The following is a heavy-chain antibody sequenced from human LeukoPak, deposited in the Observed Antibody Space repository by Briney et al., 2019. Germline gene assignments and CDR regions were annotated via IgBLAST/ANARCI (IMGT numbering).Heavy chain of an antibody. D-gene: IGHD3-10*01. J-gene: IGHJ5*02. Sequence: GGSLRLSCAASGFTFSSYGMHWVRQAPGKGLEWVAVISYDGSNKYYADSVKGRFTISRDNSKNTLYLQMNSLRAEDTAVYYCAKPEPLLLWFGDMWFDPWGQGTLVTVSS. CDR3: AKPEPLLLWFGDMWFDP. CDR1: GFTFSSYG. V-gene: IGHV3-30*18. CDR2: ISYDGSNK.